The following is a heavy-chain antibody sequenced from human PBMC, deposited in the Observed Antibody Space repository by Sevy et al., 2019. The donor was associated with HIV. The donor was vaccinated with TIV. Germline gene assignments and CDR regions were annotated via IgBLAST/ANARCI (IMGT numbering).Heavy chain of an antibody. CDR2: ICGSGTRT. D-gene: IGHD3-22*01. Sequence: GGSLRLSCAVSGFSFDSYGMTWVRQAPGKGLEWVSAICGSGTRTYYADSVKGRFIISRDNSKNTLDLQMNSLRAEDTALYYCAKGGGGHYDPDEIAYYFYYYNMDVWGKGTTVTVSS. V-gene: IGHV3-23*01. J-gene: IGHJ6*03. CDR3: AKGGGGHYDPDEIAYYFYYYNMDV. CDR1: GFSFDSYG.